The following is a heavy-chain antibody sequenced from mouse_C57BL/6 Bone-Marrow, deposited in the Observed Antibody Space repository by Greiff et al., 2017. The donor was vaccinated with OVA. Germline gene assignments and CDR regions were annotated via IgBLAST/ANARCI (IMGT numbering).Heavy chain of an antibody. CDR1: GYTFTSYW. Sequence: QVQLKQPGAELVKPGASVKMSCKASGYTFTSYWITWVKQRPGQGLEWIGDLYPGSGSTNYNEKFKSKATLTVDTSSSTAYMQLRSLTAADSVVYYCARLAPYYSNPYYAMDYWGQGTSVTVSS. J-gene: IGHJ4*01. CDR2: LYPGSGST. V-gene: IGHV1-55*01. CDR3: ARLAPYYSNPYYAMDY. D-gene: IGHD2-5*01.